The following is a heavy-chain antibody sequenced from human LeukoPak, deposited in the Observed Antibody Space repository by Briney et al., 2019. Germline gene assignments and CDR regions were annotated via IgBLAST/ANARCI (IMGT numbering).Heavy chain of an antibody. J-gene: IGHJ4*02. Sequence: PGGSLRLSCAASGFTFSSYAMSWVRQAPGKGLEWVSAISGSGGSTYYADSVKGRFTISRDNSKNTLYLQMNSLRAEDTAVYYCANNFQEAADGIVLWYWGQGTLVTVSS. D-gene: IGHD6-13*01. CDR1: GFTFSSYA. CDR3: ANNFQEAADGIVLWY. V-gene: IGHV3-23*01. CDR2: ISGSGGST.